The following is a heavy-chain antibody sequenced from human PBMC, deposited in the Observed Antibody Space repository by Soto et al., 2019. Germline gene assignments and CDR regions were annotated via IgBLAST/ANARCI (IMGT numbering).Heavy chain of an antibody. CDR1: GFSFSSYD. V-gene: IGHV3-23*01. J-gene: IGHJ4*02. CDR3: AKGRETTTSAKFCFDN. CDR2: LSVTGGGP. D-gene: IGHD1-26*01. Sequence: EVRLLESGGGLVQPGGSLRLSCAASGFSFSSYDMTWVRQAPGQGLEWVSSLSVTGGGPYYAESVRGRFTMSRDNSKNTLALEMSGLRADDSAVYYCAKGRETTTSAKFCFDNWGQGTLVTVSS.